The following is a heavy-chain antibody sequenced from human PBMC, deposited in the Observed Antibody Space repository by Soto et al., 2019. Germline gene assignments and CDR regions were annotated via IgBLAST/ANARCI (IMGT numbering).Heavy chain of an antibody. CDR3: ARAMVVTQNWFDP. CDR1: GGSISSGGYY. D-gene: IGHD2-21*02. V-gene: IGHV4-30-4*01. Sequence: PSETLSLTCTVSGGSISSGGYYWRLIRQHPGKGLEWIGDVYHSGSTYYNPSLKSRVTISVDTSKNQFSLKLSSVTAADTAVYYCARAMVVTQNWFDPWGQGTLVTVSS. J-gene: IGHJ5*02. CDR2: VYHSGST.